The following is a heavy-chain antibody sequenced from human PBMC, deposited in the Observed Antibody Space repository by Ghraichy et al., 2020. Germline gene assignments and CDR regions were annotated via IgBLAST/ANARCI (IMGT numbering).Heavy chain of an antibody. D-gene: IGHD4-17*01. Sequence: SETLSLTCTVSGGSISSYYWSWIRQPPGKGLEWIGYIYYSGSTNYNPSLKSRVTISVDTSKNQFSLKLSSVTAADTAVYYCARVALDYGNVEWYFDYWGQGTLVTVSS. CDR1: GGSISSYY. CDR3: ARVALDYGNVEWYFDY. CDR2: IYYSGST. J-gene: IGHJ4*02. V-gene: IGHV4-59*01.